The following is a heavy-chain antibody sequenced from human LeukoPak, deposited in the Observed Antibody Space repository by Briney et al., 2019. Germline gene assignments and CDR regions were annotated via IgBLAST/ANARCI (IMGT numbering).Heavy chain of an antibody. D-gene: IGHD6-13*01. CDR1: GYTFTSYG. CDR3: ARRGIAAANDY. V-gene: IGHV1-18*01. J-gene: IGHJ4*02. CDR2: ISAYNGNT. Sequence: ASVKVSCKASGYTFTSYGISWVRQAPGQGLEWMGWISAYNGNTNYAQKFQGRVTMTRDTSISTAYMELSRLRSDDTAVYYCARRGIAAANDYWGQGTLVTVSS.